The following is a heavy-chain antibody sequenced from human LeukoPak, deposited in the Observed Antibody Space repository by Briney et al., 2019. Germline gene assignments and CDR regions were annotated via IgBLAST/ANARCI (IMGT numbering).Heavy chain of an antibody. CDR2: ISSSSSYI. J-gene: IGHJ4*02. CDR3: ARANWGARIY. CDR1: GFTFSSYS. D-gene: IGHD7-27*01. V-gene: IGHV3-21*01. Sequence: GGSLRLSCAASGFTFSSYSMNWVRQAPGKGLGWVSSISSSSSYIYYADSVKGRFTISRDNAKNSLYLQMNSLRAEDTAVYYCARANWGARIYWGQGTLVTVSS.